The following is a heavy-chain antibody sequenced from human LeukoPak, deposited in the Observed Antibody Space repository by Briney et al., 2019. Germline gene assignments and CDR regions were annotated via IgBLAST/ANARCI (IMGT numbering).Heavy chain of an antibody. V-gene: IGHV3-30-3*01. CDR1: GFTFRSYA. CDR3: ARGYGSGSYYQGVFDY. CDR2: ISYDGSNK. J-gene: IGHJ4*02. Sequence: GRSLSLSCCAYGFTFRSYAMLWVRQAPGKGLEWVAVISYDGSNKYYADSVKGRFTISRDNSKNTLYLQMNSLRAEDSSAFYCARGYGSGSYYQGVFDYWGQGTLVTVSS. D-gene: IGHD3-10*01.